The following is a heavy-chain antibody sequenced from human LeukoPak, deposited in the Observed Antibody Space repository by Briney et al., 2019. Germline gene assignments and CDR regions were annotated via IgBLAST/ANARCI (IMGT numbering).Heavy chain of an antibody. J-gene: IGHJ4*02. CDR2: INTDGSST. D-gene: IGHD3-16*01. CDR1: GFTFSSYW. Sequence: GGSLRLSCAASGFTFSSYWMHWVRQAPGKGLVWVSHINTDGSSTAYADSVKGRFTISRDNARNTLYLQMNSLRAEDTAVYYCARDGERISTIGGVYWPDFWGQGILVTVSS. V-gene: IGHV3-74*01. CDR3: ARDGERISTIGGVYWPDF.